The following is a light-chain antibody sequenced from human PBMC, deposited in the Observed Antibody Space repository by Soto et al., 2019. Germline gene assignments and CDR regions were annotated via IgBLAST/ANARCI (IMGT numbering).Light chain of an antibody. CDR1: SSTIGSNA. Sequence: QSVLTQPPSASGTPGQRVIISCSGSSSTIGSNAVNWYQQLPGTAPKLLIYTNIQRPSGVPDRFSGSKSGTSASLAISGLQSEDEADYYCTSWDDSLNGYVFGTGTKLTVL. CDR3: TSWDDSLNGYV. V-gene: IGLV1-44*01. J-gene: IGLJ1*01. CDR2: TNI.